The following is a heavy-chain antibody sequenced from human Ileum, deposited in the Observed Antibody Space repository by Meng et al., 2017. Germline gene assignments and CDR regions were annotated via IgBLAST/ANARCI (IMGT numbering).Heavy chain of an antibody. J-gene: IGHJ4*02. CDR2: ISYDGGNI. V-gene: IGHV3-30*04. CDR3: ARTIYSSTWYFFDF. Sequence: QVELVGSGGGVVQPGRSLTLSCAASGFTFSTYPMHWVRQAPGKGLEWVAVISYDGGNIYYADSVRGRFTISRDNSENTLYLQMNSLRPEDTAVYYCARTIYSSTWYFFDFWGQGTLVTVSS. CDR1: GFTFSTYP. D-gene: IGHD6-13*01.